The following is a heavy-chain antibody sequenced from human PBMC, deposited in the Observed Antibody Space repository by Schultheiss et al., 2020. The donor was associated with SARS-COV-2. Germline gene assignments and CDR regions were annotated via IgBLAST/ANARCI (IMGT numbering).Heavy chain of an antibody. CDR2: VNIDGSAA. CDR3: ARVRITMIVVAHYFDY. J-gene: IGHJ4*02. D-gene: IGHD3-22*01. V-gene: IGHV3-74*01. CDR1: GFTFSSYD. Sequence: GESLKISCAASGFTFSSYDMHWVRQATGKGLEWVSRVNIDGSAANYADSVKGRFTISRDNAKNTLFLQMNSLRAEDTAVYYCARVRITMIVVAHYFDYWGQGTLVTVSS.